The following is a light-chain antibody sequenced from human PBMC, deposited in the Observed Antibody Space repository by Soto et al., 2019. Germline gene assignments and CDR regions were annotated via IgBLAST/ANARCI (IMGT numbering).Light chain of an antibody. CDR3: QQYGGSPPYT. CDR2: GAS. Sequence: PLSCWASQTISSSYLAWYQHKPGQAPRLLIYGASSRATGIPHRFSGSGSGTDFTLTISRLEPEDCGVYYCQQYGGSPPYTFGQGTRLEIK. V-gene: IGKV3-20*01. CDR1: QTISSSY. J-gene: IGKJ2*01.